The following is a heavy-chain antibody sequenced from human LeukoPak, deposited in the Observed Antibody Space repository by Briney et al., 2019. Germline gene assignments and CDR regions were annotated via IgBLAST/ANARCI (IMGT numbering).Heavy chain of an antibody. CDR3: ASDPNNSGSGSFAYY. D-gene: IGHD3-10*01. V-gene: IGHV3-53*01. Sequence: GSLRLSCAASGFTVTSVYMSWVRQAPGKGLEWVSLIYSGGAIFYADSVKGRFTISRDSSNNMLYLQMNSLRVEDTAVYYCASDPNNSGSGSFAYYWGQGTLVTVSS. J-gene: IGHJ4*02. CDR2: IYSGGAI. CDR1: GFTVTSVY.